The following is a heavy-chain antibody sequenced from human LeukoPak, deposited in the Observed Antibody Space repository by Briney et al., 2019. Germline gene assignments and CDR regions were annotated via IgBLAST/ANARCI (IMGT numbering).Heavy chain of an antibody. Sequence: GGSLRLSCAASGFTFSSYSMNWVRQAPGKGLEGVSSISSSSSYIYYADSVKGRFTISRDNAKNSLYLQMNSLRAEDTAVYYCARGVRGVGGAFDIWGQGTMVTVSS. J-gene: IGHJ3*02. CDR2: ISSSSSYI. D-gene: IGHD3-10*01. V-gene: IGHV3-21*01. CDR1: GFTFSSYS. CDR3: ARGVRGVGGAFDI.